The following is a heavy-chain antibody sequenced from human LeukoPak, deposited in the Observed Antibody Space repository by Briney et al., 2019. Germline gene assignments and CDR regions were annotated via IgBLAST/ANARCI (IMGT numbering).Heavy chain of an antibody. CDR2: ISHSGGSS. CDR3: ARGPYCGGGTCYTLGAFDI. Sequence: GGSLRLSCAASGFTFPAYAMTWVRQAPGKGLEWASGISHSGGSSYYADSVKGRFNISRDNSRNTLYLQMNSLRAEDSAVYYCARGPYCGGGTCYTLGAFDIWGQGTVASVSS. V-gene: IGHV3-23*01. CDR1: GFTFPAYA. D-gene: IGHD2-15*01. J-gene: IGHJ3*02.